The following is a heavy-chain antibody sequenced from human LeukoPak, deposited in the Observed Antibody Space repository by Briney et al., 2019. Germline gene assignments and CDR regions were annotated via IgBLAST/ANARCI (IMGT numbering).Heavy chain of an antibody. Sequence: SGGSLRLSCAASGFTFSSYAMSWVRQAPGKGLEWVSAISGSGGSTYYADSVKGRFTISRDNSKNTLYLQMNSLRAEDTAVYYCAKAAEDSYGYNYYYGMDVWGQGTTVTVSS. CDR1: GFTFSSYA. CDR3: AKAAEDSYGYNYYYGMDV. V-gene: IGHV3-23*01. D-gene: IGHD5-18*01. CDR2: ISGSGGST. J-gene: IGHJ6*02.